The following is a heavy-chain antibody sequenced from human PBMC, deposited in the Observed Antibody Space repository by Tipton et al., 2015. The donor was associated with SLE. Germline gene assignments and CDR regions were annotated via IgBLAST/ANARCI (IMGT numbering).Heavy chain of an antibody. D-gene: IGHD5-12*01. CDR2: MNNDGSST. CDR1: GSIFSSSW. V-gene: IGHV3-74*01. Sequence: SLRLSCAASGSIFSSSWMHWVRQAPGKGLEWVSRMNNDGSSTNPADSVRGRFIISRDNAKNTVYLQMNSLRVDDTAVYFYAKGYNGYLDYWGQGTPVTVSS. CDR3: AKGYNGYLDY. J-gene: IGHJ4*02.